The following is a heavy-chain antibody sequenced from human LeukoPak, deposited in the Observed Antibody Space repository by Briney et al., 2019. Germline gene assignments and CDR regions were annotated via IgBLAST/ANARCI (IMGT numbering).Heavy chain of an antibody. J-gene: IGHJ2*01. CDR2: IIPIFGTA. V-gene: IGHV1-69*13. Sequence: GASVKVSCKASGGTFSSYAISWVRQAPGQGLEWMGGIIPIFGTANYAQKFQGRVTITADESTSTAYMELSSLRSEDTAVYYCARDRDYSKRSYWYFDLWGRGTLVTVSS. CDR1: GGTFSSYA. D-gene: IGHD4-11*01. CDR3: ARDRDYSKRSYWYFDL.